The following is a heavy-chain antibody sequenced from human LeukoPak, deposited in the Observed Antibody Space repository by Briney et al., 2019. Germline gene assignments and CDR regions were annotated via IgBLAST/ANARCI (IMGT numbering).Heavy chain of an antibody. CDR2: IKSKTDGGTT. CDR3: AKMEGAMDV. V-gene: IGHV3-15*01. D-gene: IGHD5-24*01. Sequence: GGSLRLSCAASGFTFSNAWMSWVRQAPGKGLEWVGRIKSKTDGGTTDYAAPVKGRFTISRDDSKNMLYLQMNSLKIEDTAMYYCAKMEGAMDVWGLGTTVTVSS. J-gene: IGHJ6*02. CDR1: GFTFSNAW.